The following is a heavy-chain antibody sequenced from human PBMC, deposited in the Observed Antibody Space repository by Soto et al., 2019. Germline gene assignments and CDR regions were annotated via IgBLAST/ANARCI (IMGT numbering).Heavy chain of an antibody. CDR3: AKGSPYAKVFFDY. Sequence: PGGSLRLSCAASGFTFTNFAMSWVRQAPGKGLEWVSAISGSGGSTYYADSVKGRFTVSRDNSKNTLYLQMNSLRAEDTAVYYCAKGSPYAKVFFDYWGQGTLVTVSS. CDR1: GFTFTNFA. J-gene: IGHJ4*02. CDR2: ISGSGGST. V-gene: IGHV3-23*01.